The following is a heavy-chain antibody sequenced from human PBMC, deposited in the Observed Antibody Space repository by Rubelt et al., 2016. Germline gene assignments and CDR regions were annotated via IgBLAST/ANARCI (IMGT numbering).Heavy chain of an antibody. CDR2: IKQVGSEK. D-gene: IGHD1-26*01. V-gene: IGHV3-7*01. Sequence: EVQLVESGGGLVKPGGSLRLSCAASGFTFSSYSMNWVRQAPGKGLEWVANIKQVGSEKYYVDSVKGRFTISRDNAKNSLYLQMNSLRAEDTAVYYCASPRGVGYWGQGTLVTVSS. J-gene: IGHJ4*02. CDR3: ASPRGVGY. CDR1: GFTFSSYS.